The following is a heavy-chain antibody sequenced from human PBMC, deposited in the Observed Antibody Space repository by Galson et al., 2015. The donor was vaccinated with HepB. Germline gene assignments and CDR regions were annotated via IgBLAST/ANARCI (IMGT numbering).Heavy chain of an antibody. J-gene: IGHJ4*02. CDR2: ISGSGGST. V-gene: IGHV3-23*01. Sequence: SLRLSCAASGFTFSSYTMSWVRQAPGKGLEWVSGISGSGGSTYYADSVKGRFTISRDNSKNTLYLQMNSLRAEDTAVHFCAKKYSSGYYPFDFWGQGTLVTVSS. D-gene: IGHD3-22*01. CDR1: GFTFSSYT. CDR3: AKKYSSGYYPFDF.